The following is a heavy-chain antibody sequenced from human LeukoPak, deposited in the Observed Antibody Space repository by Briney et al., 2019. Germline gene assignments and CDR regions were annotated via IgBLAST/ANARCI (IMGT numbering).Heavy chain of an antibody. CDR1: GYSFTSYW. Sequence: GESLKISCKGSGYSFTSYWIAWVRQMPGKGLEWMGIIYPGDSDTGYSPSFQGQVTFSADKSSNIAYLQWSSLKASDTAIYYCARHARPGGTYYYGMDIWGQGTSVTVSS. V-gene: IGHV5-51*01. D-gene: IGHD3-16*01. CDR3: ARHARPGGTYYYGMDI. J-gene: IGHJ6*02. CDR2: IYPGDSDT.